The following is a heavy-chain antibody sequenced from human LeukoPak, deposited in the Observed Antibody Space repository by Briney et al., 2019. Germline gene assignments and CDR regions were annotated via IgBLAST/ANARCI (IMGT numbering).Heavy chain of an antibody. Sequence: ASVKVSCKVSGYTLTELSMHWVRQAPGKGLEWMGGFDPEDGETIYAQKFQGRVTMTEDTSTDTAYMELSSLRSEDTAVYYCAASIAVARTLDYWGQGTLVTVSS. CDR1: GYTLTELS. J-gene: IGHJ4*02. D-gene: IGHD6-19*01. V-gene: IGHV1-24*01. CDR3: AASIAVARTLDY. CDR2: FDPEDGET.